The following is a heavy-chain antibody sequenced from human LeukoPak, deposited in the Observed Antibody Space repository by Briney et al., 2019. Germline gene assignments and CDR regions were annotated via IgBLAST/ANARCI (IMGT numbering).Heavy chain of an antibody. CDR3: AKGWQLVRAYFDY. V-gene: IGHV3-53*01. Sequence: GGSLRLSCAAPGFTVSSNYISWVRQAPGKGLEWVSIIYSGVDTYYANSVKGRFTMSRDNSKNTLYLQMNSLRAEDTAVYYCAKGWQLVRAYFDYWGQGTLVTVSS. CDR1: GFTVSSNY. D-gene: IGHD6-6*01. CDR2: IYSGVDT. J-gene: IGHJ4*02.